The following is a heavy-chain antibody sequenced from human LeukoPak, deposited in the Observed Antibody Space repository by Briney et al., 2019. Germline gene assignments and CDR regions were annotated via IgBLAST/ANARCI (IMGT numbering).Heavy chain of an antibody. Sequence: GGSLRLSCGASGLTFSSYAIHWVRKAPGKGLEWVAVISYDGGNKYYADSVKGRFTISRDNSKNTVNLQMNSLRPEDTAVYYCARVLMGATGGAFDIWGQGTMVTVSS. CDR2: ISYDGGNK. CDR1: GLTFSSYA. V-gene: IGHV3-30-3*01. J-gene: IGHJ3*02. CDR3: ARVLMGATGGAFDI. D-gene: IGHD1-26*01.